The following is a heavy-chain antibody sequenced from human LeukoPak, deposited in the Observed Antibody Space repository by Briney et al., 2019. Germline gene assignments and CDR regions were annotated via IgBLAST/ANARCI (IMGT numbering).Heavy chain of an antibody. D-gene: IGHD2-2*01. V-gene: IGHV4-59*01. CDR1: GGSISSYH. CDR2: IYYSGST. J-gene: IGHJ5*02. CDR3: ARDRYCSSTSCYGGLDP. Sequence: PSETLSLTCTVSGGSISSYHWSWIRQPPGKGLEWIGYIYYSGSTNYNPSLKSRVTISVDTSKNQFSLKLSSVTAAGTAVYYCARDRYCSSTSCYGGLDPWGQGTLVTVSS.